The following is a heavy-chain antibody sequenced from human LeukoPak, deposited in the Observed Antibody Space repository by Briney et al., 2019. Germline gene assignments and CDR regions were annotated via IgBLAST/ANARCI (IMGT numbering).Heavy chain of an antibody. CDR2: INHSGST. CDR3: ARAIAGDNWFDP. J-gene: IGHJ5*02. V-gene: IGHV4-34*01. D-gene: IGHD6-13*01. Sequence: SETLSLICAVYGGSFSGYYWTWIRQPPGKGLEWIGEINHSGSTNYNPSLKSRVTISIDTSKNQFSLKLTSVTAADTAVFYCARAIAGDNWFDPWGQGNLVTVSS. CDR1: GGSFSGYY.